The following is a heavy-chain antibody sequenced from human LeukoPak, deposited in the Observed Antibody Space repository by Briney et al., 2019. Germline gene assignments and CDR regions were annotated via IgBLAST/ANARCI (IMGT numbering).Heavy chain of an antibody. V-gene: IGHV3-7*01. CDR2: IMRDGSEK. D-gene: IGHD5-18*01. Sequence: GGSLRRSCAASGFSFSTYWMNWVRQAPGKGLVWAANIMRDGSEKYYVDSVKGRFTISRDNAKNSLYLQMNSLRAEDTAVYYCARDPSRGYSYGYADYWGQGSLVIVSS. CDR3: ARDPSRGYSYGYADY. J-gene: IGHJ4*02. CDR1: GFSFSTYW.